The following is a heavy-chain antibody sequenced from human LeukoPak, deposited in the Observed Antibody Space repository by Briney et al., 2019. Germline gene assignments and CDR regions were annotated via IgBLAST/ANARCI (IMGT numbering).Heavy chain of an antibody. CDR1: GFTFSSYG. J-gene: IGHJ4*02. Sequence: GGSLRLSCAASGFTFSSYGMHWVRQAPGKGLGWVAIIWYDGSNKYYVDSVKGRFTISRDNSKSTLFLQMNSLRAEDTAVYYCARDIGNSGSPLDCWGQGTLVTVSS. CDR3: ARDIGNSGSPLDC. D-gene: IGHD3-10*01. CDR2: IWYDGSNK. V-gene: IGHV3-33*01.